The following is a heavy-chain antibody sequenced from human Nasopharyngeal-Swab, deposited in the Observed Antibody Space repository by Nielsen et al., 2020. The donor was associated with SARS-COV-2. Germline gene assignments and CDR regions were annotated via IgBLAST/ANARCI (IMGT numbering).Heavy chain of an antibody. CDR3: AKVRGVGATEDHFDY. V-gene: IGHV3-23*01. CDR1: GFTFSSYG. D-gene: IGHD1-26*01. J-gene: IGHJ4*02. CDR2: ISGRGGRA. Sequence: GESLKISCEASGFTFSSYGMNWVRQGPGKGLEWVSDISGRGGRADYADSVKGRFTISRDKFKNTVYLQMNSLRAEDTAVYYCAKVRGVGATEDHFDYWGQGTLLTVSS.